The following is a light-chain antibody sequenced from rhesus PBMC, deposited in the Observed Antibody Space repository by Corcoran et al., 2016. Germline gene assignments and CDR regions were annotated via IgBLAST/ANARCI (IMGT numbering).Light chain of an antibody. V-gene: IGKV3-24*04. CDR1: QSISSY. CDR3: LQSSNWWT. Sequence: EIVMTQSPATLALSPGERATLSCRASQSISSYLAWYQQKPGQAPRLLIYGASSRATGIPDRFSGSGSGKEFTLTISSLEPEDVGVYFCLQSSNWWTFGQGTKVEIK. J-gene: IGKJ1*01. CDR2: GAS.